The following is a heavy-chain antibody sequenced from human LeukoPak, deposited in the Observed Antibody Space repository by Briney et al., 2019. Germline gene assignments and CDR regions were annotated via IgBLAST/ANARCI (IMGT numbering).Heavy chain of an antibody. CDR1: GFTFSSYS. Sequence: PGGSLRLSCAASGFTFSSYSMNWVRQAPGKGLEWVSSISSSSSYIHYADSVKGRFTISRDNAKNSLYLQMNSLRAEDTAVYYCARDKIVGATYFDYWGQGTLVTVSS. V-gene: IGHV3-21*01. D-gene: IGHD1-26*01. CDR3: ARDKIVGATYFDY. CDR2: ISSSSSYI. J-gene: IGHJ4*02.